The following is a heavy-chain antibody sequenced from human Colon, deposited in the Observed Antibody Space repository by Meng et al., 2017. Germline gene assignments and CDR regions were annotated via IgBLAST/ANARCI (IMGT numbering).Heavy chain of an antibody. Sequence: ESLKISCAASGFTFSSYAMSWVRQAPGKGLEWVSVISGSGVGTYYADSVKGRFTISRDNSKNTLYLQMNSLRAEDTAVYYCAKRQSLAFGGVGGMDVWGQGTTVTVSS. J-gene: IGHJ6*02. CDR2: ISGSGVGT. V-gene: IGHV3-23*01. CDR3: AKRQSLAFGGVGGMDV. D-gene: IGHD3-16*01. CDR1: GFTFSSYA.